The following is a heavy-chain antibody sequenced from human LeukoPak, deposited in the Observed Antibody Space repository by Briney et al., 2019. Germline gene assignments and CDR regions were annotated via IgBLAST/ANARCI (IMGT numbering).Heavy chain of an antibody. J-gene: IGHJ6*02. CDR2: INGGGVNT. Sequence: GGSLRLSCAASGFTFSSYAMSWVRQAPGKGLEWVSTINGGGVNTHYADSVGGRFTISRDNSKNTLFLQMNSLRDEDTAVYYCAKSITIFGVVYTVYYYYGMDVWGQGTTVTVSS. V-gene: IGHV3-23*01. D-gene: IGHD3-3*01. CDR1: GFTFSSYA. CDR3: AKSITIFGVVYTVYYYYGMDV.